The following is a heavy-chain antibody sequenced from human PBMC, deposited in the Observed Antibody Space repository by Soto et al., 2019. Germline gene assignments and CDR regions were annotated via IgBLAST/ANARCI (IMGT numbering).Heavy chain of an antibody. CDR3: AREGDIVVVPALDY. CDR2: ISSSSSTI. J-gene: IGHJ4*02. D-gene: IGHD2-2*01. CDR1: GFTFSSYS. V-gene: IGHV3-48*01. Sequence: EVQLVESGGGLVQPGGSLRLSCAASGFTFSSYSMNWVRQAPGKGLEWVSYISSSSSTIYYADSVKGRFTISRDNAKNSLYLQMNSLRAEDTAVYYCAREGDIVVVPALDYWGQGTLVTVSS.